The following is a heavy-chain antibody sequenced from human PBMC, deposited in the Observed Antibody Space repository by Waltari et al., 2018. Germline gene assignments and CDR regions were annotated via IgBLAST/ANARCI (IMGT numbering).Heavy chain of an antibody. D-gene: IGHD3-16*01. CDR1: GGPIHSEYYS. J-gene: IGHJ5*01. CDR3: ARGDDRPARYFFDS. V-gene: IGHV4-61*02. Sequence: QVQLRESGPGLVKPSQTLSLTCSVSGGPIHSEYYSWGWVRKAAEKGLEWIGRTYTNGESRYSPSLDRRVTISVDRSRNQFSLSLTSVTAADTAMYYCARGDDRPARYFFDSWGQGILVTVSS. CDR2: TYTNGES.